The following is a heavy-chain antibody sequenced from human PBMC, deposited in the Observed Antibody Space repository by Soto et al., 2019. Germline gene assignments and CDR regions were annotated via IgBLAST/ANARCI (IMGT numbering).Heavy chain of an antibody. D-gene: IGHD6-13*01. CDR3: AGMYIEAGGSAFDH. CDR1: GFNFRSYF. J-gene: IGHJ4*02. Sequence: GGSLRLSCAASGFNFRSYFMTWVRQAPGKGLEWVANINQDGSEKYYVASAKGRFTISRDNAKNSLYLQMNSLRAEDTAVYYCAGMYIEAGGSAFDHWGQGALVTVSS. V-gene: IGHV3-7*03. CDR2: INQDGSEK.